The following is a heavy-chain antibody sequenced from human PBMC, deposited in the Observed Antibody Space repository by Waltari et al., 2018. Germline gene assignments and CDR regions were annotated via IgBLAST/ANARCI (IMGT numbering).Heavy chain of an antibody. J-gene: IGHJ6*02. CDR2: IKQDGGEK. Sequence: DVQLVESGGGLVQPGGSLRLACASSGFGGRDSWLCWVRRAPGKGLEWVANIKQDGGEKYYVDSVKGRFTISRDNARNSVNLHMNSLRVEDTALYYCARGVPLRYFDWFGVWGQGTTVTVSS. CDR1: GFGGRDSW. CDR3: ARGVPLRYFDWFGV. V-gene: IGHV3-7*01. D-gene: IGHD3-9*01.